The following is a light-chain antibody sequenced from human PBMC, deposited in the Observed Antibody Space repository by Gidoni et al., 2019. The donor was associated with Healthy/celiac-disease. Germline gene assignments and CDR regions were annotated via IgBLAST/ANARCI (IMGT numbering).Light chain of an antibody. CDR1: QSVSSSY. J-gene: IGKJ1*01. CDR3: QQYGSSPWT. Sequence: EIVLTQSPGTLSLSPGERATLSCRASQSVSSSYLAWYQQKPGQAPRLLIYGASSRAPGIPDRFSGSGSETDFTLTISRLEPEDFAVYYCQQYGSSPWTFXXXTKVEIK. V-gene: IGKV3-20*01. CDR2: GAS.